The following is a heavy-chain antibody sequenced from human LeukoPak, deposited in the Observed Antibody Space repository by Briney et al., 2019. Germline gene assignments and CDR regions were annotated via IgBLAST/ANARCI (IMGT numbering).Heavy chain of an antibody. CDR1: GTSFTHYY. D-gene: IGHD1/OR15-1a*01. J-gene: IGHJ5*02. CDR3: ARGPGTGGLAP. V-gene: IGHV4-34*01. Sequence: SETLSLICNVSGTSFTHYYWSWIRESRERGLEWLGQINHSGDTSYDPSLRSRITLSVDRSKNQFALEVTSVTAADTGVYYCARGPGTGGLAPWGQGTLVTVS. CDR2: INHSGDT.